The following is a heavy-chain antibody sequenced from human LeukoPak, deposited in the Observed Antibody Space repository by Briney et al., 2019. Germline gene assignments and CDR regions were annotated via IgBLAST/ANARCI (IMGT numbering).Heavy chain of an antibody. CDR3: ARVSVPHSNWFDP. CDR2: INPSGGST. D-gene: IGHD3-16*02. Sequence: ASVKVSCKASGYTFTSYAFSWVRQAPGQGLEWMGIINPSGGSTSYAQKFQGRVTMTRDTSTSTVYMELSSLRSEDTAVYYCARVSVPHSNWFDPWGQGTLVTVSS. CDR1: GYTFTSYA. J-gene: IGHJ5*02. V-gene: IGHV1-46*01.